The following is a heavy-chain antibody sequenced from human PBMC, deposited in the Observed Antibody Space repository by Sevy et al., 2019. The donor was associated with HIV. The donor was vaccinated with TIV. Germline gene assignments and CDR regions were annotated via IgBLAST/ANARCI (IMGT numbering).Heavy chain of an antibody. D-gene: IGHD1-26*01. V-gene: IGHV3-48*01. CDR1: GFTFSSYS. J-gene: IGHJ4*02. Sequence: GGSLRLSCAASGFTFSSYSMNWVRQAPGKGLEWVSYISSSSSTIYYADSVKGRFTISRDNAKNSPYLQMNSLRAEDTAVYYCARGKRSGSYDYFDYWGQGTLVTVSS. CDR3: ARGKRSGSYDYFDY. CDR2: ISSSSSTI.